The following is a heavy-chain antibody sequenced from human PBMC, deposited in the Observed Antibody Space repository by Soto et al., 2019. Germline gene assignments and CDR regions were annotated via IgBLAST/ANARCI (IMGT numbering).Heavy chain of an antibody. J-gene: IGHJ3*02. CDR2: ISGSGGST. Sequence: GGSLRLSCAASGFTFSSYAMSWVRQAPGKGLEWVSAISGSGGSTYYADSVKGRFTISRDNSKNTLYLQMNSLRAEDTAVYYCAKDRTTMIVVGHDAFDIWGQGTMVTVSS. CDR3: AKDRTTMIVVGHDAFDI. CDR1: GFTFSSYA. D-gene: IGHD3-22*01. V-gene: IGHV3-23*01.